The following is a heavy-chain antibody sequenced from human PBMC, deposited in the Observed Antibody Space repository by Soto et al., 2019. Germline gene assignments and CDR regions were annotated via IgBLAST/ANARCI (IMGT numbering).Heavy chain of an antibody. V-gene: IGHV4-59*01. CDR2: IYYSGST. Sequence: QVQLQESGPGLVKPSETLSLTCTVSGGSISSYYWSWIRQPPGKGLEWIGYIYYSGSTNYNPSLQSRVTISVDTSKNQFSLQLVSVTAADTAVYYCARVPQYSYGSPGVVYGMDVWGQGTTVTVSS. CDR1: GGSISSYY. CDR3: ARVPQYSYGSPGVVYGMDV. D-gene: IGHD5-18*01. J-gene: IGHJ6*02.